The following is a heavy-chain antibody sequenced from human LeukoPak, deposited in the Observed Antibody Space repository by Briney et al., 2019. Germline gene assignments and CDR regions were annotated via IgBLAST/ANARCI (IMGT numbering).Heavy chain of an antibody. Sequence: GRSLRLSCAASGFTFSSYAMHWVRQAPGKGLEWVAVISYDGSNKYYADSVKGRFTISRDNSKNTLYLQMNSLRAEDTAVYYCARDPAAAGTLFYYYYMDVWGKGTTVTVSS. D-gene: IGHD6-13*01. CDR1: GFTFSSYA. CDR3: ARDPAAAGTLFYYYYMDV. V-gene: IGHV3-30*01. CDR2: ISYDGSNK. J-gene: IGHJ6*03.